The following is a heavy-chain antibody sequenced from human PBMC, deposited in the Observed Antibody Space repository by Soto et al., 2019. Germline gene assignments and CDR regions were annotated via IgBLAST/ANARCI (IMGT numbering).Heavy chain of an antibody. J-gene: IGHJ6*01. D-gene: IGHD3-9*01. CDR2: INLSAGST. Sequence: ASVKVSCKASGYTFTSYDINWVRQAPGQGLEWIGIINLSAGSTSYAQKFQGRVTITRDTSTSTVYMDMSSLRSEDTAVYYCAIRDADIVTTYSYRMDVWG. V-gene: IGHV1-46*01. CDR3: AIRDADIVTTYSYRMDV. CDR1: GYTFTSYD.